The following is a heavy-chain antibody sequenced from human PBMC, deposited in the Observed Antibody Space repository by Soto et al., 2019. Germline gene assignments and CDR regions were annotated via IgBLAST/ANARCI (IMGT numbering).Heavy chain of an antibody. CDR3: ASGPSKRADNWFDP. CDR2: IIPIFGTA. CDR1: GRTFSTYA. Sequence: QVQLVQSGAEVKKPGSSVKVSCKASGRTFSTYAISWVRQAPGHGLEWMGGIIPIFGTANYAQKFQGRVTITADESTSTAYMELSSLRCEDTAVYYCASGPSKRADNWFDPWRQGTLVTVSS. D-gene: IGHD6-13*01. V-gene: IGHV1-69*01. J-gene: IGHJ5*02.